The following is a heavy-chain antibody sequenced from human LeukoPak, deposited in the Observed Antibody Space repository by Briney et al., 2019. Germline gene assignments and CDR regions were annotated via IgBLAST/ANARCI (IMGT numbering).Heavy chain of an antibody. Sequence: SETLSLTCTVSGGSISSSSFYWGWIRQPPGKGLEWIGSIYYSGSTSYNTSLKSRVTISVDTSKNQFSLKLSSVTSADTAVYYCARHSGPYASSWFDYWGQGTLVTVSS. J-gene: IGHJ4*02. D-gene: IGHD6-13*01. CDR1: GGSISSSSFY. CDR3: ARHSGPYASSWFDY. CDR2: IYYSGST. V-gene: IGHV4-39*01.